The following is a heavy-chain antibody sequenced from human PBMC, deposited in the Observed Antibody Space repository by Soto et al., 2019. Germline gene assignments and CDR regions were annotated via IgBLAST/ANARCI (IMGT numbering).Heavy chain of an antibody. CDR2: IIPYYNTL. D-gene: IGHD6-13*01. CDR3: ASGSSRWYPYFFDS. V-gene: IGHV1-69*01. Sequence: QAQVVQSGAEVRKPGSSVKLSCKASEGTFNSYAIAWVRQAPGQGLEWMGGIIPYYNTLNYAQKFQDRVTITADDSTNTVYMELSSLRSYDTAVYFCASGSSRWYPYFFDSWAQGTLVTVCS. J-gene: IGHJ4*02. CDR1: EGTFNSYA.